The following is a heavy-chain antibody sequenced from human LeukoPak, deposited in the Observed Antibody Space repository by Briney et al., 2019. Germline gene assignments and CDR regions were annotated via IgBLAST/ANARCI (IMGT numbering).Heavy chain of an antibody. Sequence: GGSLRLSCAASGFTLSSYAMSWVRPAPGEGLEWVSAISGSVGSTYYADTVKGRFTISRDNSKNTLYLQMNSLRAEDTAVYYCAKDMDGGDYAPEQHWGQGTLVTVSS. CDR2: ISGSVGST. J-gene: IGHJ1*01. V-gene: IGHV3-23*01. CDR3: AKDMDGGDYAPEQH. CDR1: GFTLSSYA. D-gene: IGHD4-17*01.